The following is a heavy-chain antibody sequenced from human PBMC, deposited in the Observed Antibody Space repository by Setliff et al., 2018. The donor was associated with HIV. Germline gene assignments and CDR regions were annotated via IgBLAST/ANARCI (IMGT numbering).Heavy chain of an antibody. CDR2: IIPMYGVT. J-gene: IGHJ5*01. Sequence: SVKVSCKASGGSFSSYALHWVRQAPGQGLEWMGGIIPMYGVTNYAQKFQGRVTITRDTSATIAYMELSSLTSEDTALYFCARTDYDSGKSVLDSWGQGTLVTVSS. V-gene: IGHV1-69*10. CDR1: GGSFSSYA. CDR3: ARTDYDSGKSVLDS. D-gene: IGHD3-10*01.